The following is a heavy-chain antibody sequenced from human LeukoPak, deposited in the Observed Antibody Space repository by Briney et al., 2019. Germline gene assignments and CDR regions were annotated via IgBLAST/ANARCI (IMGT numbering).Heavy chain of an antibody. CDR3: TRGPRPFDY. J-gene: IGHJ4*02. CDR1: GFTVSNAW. V-gene: IGHV3-15*01. CDR2: ITKKIDGGTT. Sequence: NPGGSLRLSCTASGFTVSNAWMSCVRQAPGKGLEWVGRITKKIDGGTTTYAAPVRGRFTISRDDSKDTLYLQMNSLKTDDTAVYYCTRGPRPFDYWGQGTLVTVSS.